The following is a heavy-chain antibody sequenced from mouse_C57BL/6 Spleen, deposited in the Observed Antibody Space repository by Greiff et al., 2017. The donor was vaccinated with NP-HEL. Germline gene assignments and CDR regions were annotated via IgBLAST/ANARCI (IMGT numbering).Heavy chain of an antibody. CDR3: AKEYYYARDY. Sequence: QVQLKQPGAELVKPGASVKLSCKASGYTFTSYWMHWVKQRPGQGLEWIGMIHPNSGSTNYNEKFKSKATLTVDKSSSTAYMQLSSLTSEDSAVYYCAKEYYYARDYWGQGTSVTVSS. CDR1: GYTFTSYW. CDR2: IHPNSGST. V-gene: IGHV1-64*01. J-gene: IGHJ4*01.